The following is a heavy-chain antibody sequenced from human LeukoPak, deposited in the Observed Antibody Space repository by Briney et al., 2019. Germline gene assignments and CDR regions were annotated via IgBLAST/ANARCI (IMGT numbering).Heavy chain of an antibody. V-gene: IGHV4-59*08. J-gene: IGHJ4*02. CDR2: IYYSGST. CDR1: GGSISSYY. Sequence: SETLSLTCTVSGGSISSYYWSWIRQPPGKGLEWIGYIYYSGSTNYNPSLKSRVTISVDTSKNQFSLKLSSVTAADTAVYYCARHTSIVGATDYWGQGTLVTVSS. D-gene: IGHD1-26*01. CDR3: ARHTSIVGATDY.